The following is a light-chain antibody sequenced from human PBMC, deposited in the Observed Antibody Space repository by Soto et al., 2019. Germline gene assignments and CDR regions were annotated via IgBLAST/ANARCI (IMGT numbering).Light chain of an antibody. CDR3: QQYNNWHGT. CDR1: QSVSSN. Sequence: VMTQSPATLSVSPGERATLSCRASQSVSSNLAWYQQKPGQAPRLLIYGASTRATGIPARFSGSGSGTEFTLTISSLQSEDFAVYYCQQYNNWHGTFGQGTKV. CDR2: GAS. J-gene: IGKJ1*01. V-gene: IGKV3-15*01.